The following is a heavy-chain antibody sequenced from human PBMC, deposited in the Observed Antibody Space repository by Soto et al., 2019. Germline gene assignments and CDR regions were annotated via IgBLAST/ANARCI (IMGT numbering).Heavy chain of an antibody. Sequence: PGGSLRLSCAAPGFTFSSYGMHWVRQAPGKGLEWVAVIWYDGSNKYYADSVKGRFTISRDNSKNTLYLQMNSLRAEDTAVYYCARDRLMVRGVITTYYFDYWGQGTLVTVSS. V-gene: IGHV3-33*01. CDR2: IWYDGSNK. J-gene: IGHJ4*02. CDR3: ARDRLMVRGVITTYYFDY. CDR1: GFTFSSYG. D-gene: IGHD3-10*01.